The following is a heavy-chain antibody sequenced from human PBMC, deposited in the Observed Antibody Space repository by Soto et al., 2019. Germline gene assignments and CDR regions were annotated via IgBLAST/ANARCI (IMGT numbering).Heavy chain of an antibody. V-gene: IGHV1-69*06. Sequence: ASVKVSCKASGGTFSIYAISWVRQSPGQGLEWMGGIIPIFGTANYAQKFQGRVTITADKSTSTAYMELSSLRSEDTAVYYCATHLEMATIFYFDYWGQGTLVTVSS. J-gene: IGHJ4*02. CDR2: IIPIFGTA. CDR3: ATHLEMATIFYFDY. CDR1: GGTFSIYA. D-gene: IGHD5-12*01.